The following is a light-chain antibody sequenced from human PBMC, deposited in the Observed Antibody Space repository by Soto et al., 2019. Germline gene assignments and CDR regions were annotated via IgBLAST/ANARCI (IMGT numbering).Light chain of an antibody. Sequence: DIQMTQSPSSLSASVGDRVTITCRASQDVRNYLNWYQQKPGKAPKLLIYDASNLETGVPSRFSGSGSGTDFTFTITSLQPEDFATYYCQQYDDLYTFGQGTKLEIK. CDR3: QQYDDLYT. V-gene: IGKV1-33*01. J-gene: IGKJ2*01. CDR1: QDVRNY. CDR2: DAS.